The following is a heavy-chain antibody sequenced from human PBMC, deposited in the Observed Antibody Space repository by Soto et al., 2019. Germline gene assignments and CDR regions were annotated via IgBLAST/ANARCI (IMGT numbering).Heavy chain of an antibody. Sequence: SETLSLTCTVSGGSISSYYWSWIRQPPGKGLEWIGYIYYSGSTNYNPSLKSRVTISVDTSKNQFSLKLSSVTAADTAVYYCARSSSWYYYYYGMDVWGQGTTVTVSS. V-gene: IGHV4-59*08. CDR1: GGSISSYY. J-gene: IGHJ6*02. CDR2: IYYSGST. D-gene: IGHD6-13*01. CDR3: ARSSSWYYYYYGMDV.